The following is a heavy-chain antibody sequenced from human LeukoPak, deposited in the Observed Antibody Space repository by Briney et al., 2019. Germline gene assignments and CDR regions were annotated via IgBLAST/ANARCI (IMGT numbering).Heavy chain of an antibody. CDR2: ISGSGGST. Sequence: GGSLRLSCAASGFTFSSYAMSWVRQAPGKGLEWVSAISGSGGSTYYADSVKGRFTISRDNSKNTLYLQMNTLRAEDTAVYYCAKDGGAVAGTRIDYWGQGTLVTVSS. V-gene: IGHV3-23*01. J-gene: IGHJ4*02. CDR3: AKDGGAVAGTRIDY. D-gene: IGHD6-19*01. CDR1: GFTFSSYA.